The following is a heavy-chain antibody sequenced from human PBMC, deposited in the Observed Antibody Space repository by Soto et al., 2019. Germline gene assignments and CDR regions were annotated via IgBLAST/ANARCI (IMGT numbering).Heavy chain of an antibody. V-gene: IGHV1-8*01. CDR1: GYTFTNYD. CDR3: ARGGYVASFPSYPSYMAV. J-gene: IGHJ6*03. D-gene: IGHD2-2*01. CDR2: MNPNSGNR. Sequence: QVQLVQSGAEVRKPGASVKVSCKASGYTFTNYDINWVRQAPGEGLEWMGWMNPNSGNRGFGQKFQGRVTMTSNTSISTAYMELTSLTSDDTAVYFCARGGYVASFPSYPSYMAVWGEGTTVTVSS.